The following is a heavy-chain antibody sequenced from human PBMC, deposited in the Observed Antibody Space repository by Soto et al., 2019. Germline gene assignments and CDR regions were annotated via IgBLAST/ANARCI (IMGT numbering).Heavy chain of an antibody. CDR2: ISGSGGST. J-gene: IGHJ3*02. CDR3: AKGGYCSGGSCYTSLRDAFDI. Sequence: GGSLRLSCAASGFTFSSYAMSWVRQAPGKGLEWVSAISGSGGSTYYADSVKGRFTISRDNSKNTLYLQMNSLRAEDTAVYYCAKGGYCSGGSCYTSLRDAFDIWGQGTMVTVSS. V-gene: IGHV3-23*01. CDR1: GFTFSSYA. D-gene: IGHD2-15*01.